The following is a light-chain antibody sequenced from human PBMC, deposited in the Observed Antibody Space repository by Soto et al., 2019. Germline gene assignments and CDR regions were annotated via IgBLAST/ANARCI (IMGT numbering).Light chain of an antibody. Sequence: EIVLTQSPATLSLSPGERATLSCRASQYITIYLAWYQQKPGQAPRLLIYDTTNRATGIPARFSGSGSGTDFTLTISGLEPEDFAVYYCQQRGSWPQYTFGGGTKVDIK. CDR3: QQRGSWPQYT. V-gene: IGKV3-11*01. CDR1: QYITIY. CDR2: DTT. J-gene: IGKJ4*01.